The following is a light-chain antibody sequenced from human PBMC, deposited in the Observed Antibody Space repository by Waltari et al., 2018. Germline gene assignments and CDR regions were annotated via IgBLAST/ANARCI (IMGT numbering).Light chain of an antibody. Sequence: DIQLTQSPSFLSASVGDRVTITCRASQDISSYLAWYQQKTGKDPKLLLYAASTLQRGVPSRFSGSGSGTEFTLTISSLQPEDFATYYCQQLNSFPFTFGPGTKVD. CDR2: AAS. J-gene: IGKJ3*01. CDR1: QDISSY. CDR3: QQLNSFPFT. V-gene: IGKV1-9*01.